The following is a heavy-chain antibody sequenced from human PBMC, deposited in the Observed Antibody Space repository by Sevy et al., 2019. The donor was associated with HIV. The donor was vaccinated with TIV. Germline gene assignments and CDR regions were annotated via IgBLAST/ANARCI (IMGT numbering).Heavy chain of an antibody. J-gene: IGHJ4*02. CDR2: IYSGGST. CDR3: AREYYYDSSAYSVDD. D-gene: IGHD3-22*01. V-gene: IGHV3-53*01. CDR1: GFTVSSNY. Sequence: GGSLRLSCAASGFTVSSNYMSWVRQAPGKGLEWVSVIYSGGSTYYADSVKGRFTISRDNSKNTLYLQMNSLRAEDTAVYYCAREYYYDSSAYSVDDWGQGTLVTVSS.